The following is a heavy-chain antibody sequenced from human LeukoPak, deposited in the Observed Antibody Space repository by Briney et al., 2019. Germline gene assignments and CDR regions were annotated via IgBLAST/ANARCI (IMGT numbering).Heavy chain of an antibody. J-gene: IGHJ3*02. V-gene: IGHV3-7*01. Sequence: GGSLRLSCAVSGFTFSNYWMSWVRQAPGKGLEWVANIKQDGSEKYYVDSVKGRFTISRDNAKNSLYLQMNSLRGEDTAVYYCARDEGGTTVVKDRAFDIWGQGTMVTVSS. CDR1: GFTFSNYW. D-gene: IGHD4-23*01. CDR3: ARDEGGTTVVKDRAFDI. CDR2: IKQDGSEK.